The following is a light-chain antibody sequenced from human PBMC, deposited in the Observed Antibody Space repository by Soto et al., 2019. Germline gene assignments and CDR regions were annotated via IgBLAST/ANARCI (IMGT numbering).Light chain of an antibody. CDR1: QTLSNSF. J-gene: IGKJ5*01. CDR3: QQYNNWPS. CDR2: DTS. V-gene: IGKV3D-20*02. Sequence: EIVLTQSPGTLSLSPGERATLSCRASQTLSNSFIAWYQQRPGPDPXLLIYDTSSRATGVPDRYSASGSGTEFTLTISRLEPEDFAVYFCQQYNNWPSFGQGTRLEIK.